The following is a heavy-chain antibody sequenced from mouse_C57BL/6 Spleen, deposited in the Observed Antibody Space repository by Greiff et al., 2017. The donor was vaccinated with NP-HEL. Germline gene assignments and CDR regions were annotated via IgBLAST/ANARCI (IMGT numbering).Heavy chain of an antibody. D-gene: IGHD4-1*01. Sequence: QVQLQQPGAELVKPGASVKLSCKASGYTFTSYWMHWVKQRPGQGLEWIGMIHPNSGSTNYNEKFKSKATLTVDKSSSTAYMQLSSLTSEDSAVYYCSQKSNWDDFDYWGQGTTLTVSS. CDR3: SQKSNWDDFDY. CDR2: IHPNSGST. V-gene: IGHV1-64*01. J-gene: IGHJ2*01. CDR1: GYTFTSYW.